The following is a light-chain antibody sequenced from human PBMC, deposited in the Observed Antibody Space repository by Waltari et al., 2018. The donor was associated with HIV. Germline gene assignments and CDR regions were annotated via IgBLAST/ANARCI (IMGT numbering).Light chain of an antibody. CDR1: QSVSSNY. Sequence: EIVLTQSPGTLSLSPGERATLSCRASQSVSSNYLAWYQQRPGQAPRLLIYGASSRATGIPDRFSGSGSGTDFTLTISRLEPEDFAVYYCQQVNIYPPTFGQGTKVEIK. CDR2: GAS. V-gene: IGKV3-20*01. CDR3: QQVNIYPPT. J-gene: IGKJ1*01.